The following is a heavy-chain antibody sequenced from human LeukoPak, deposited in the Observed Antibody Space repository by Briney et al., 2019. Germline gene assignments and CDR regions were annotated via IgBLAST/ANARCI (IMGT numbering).Heavy chain of an antibody. V-gene: IGHV3-7*01. D-gene: IGHD6-19*01. CDR1: GFTFSSYG. CDR3: ARDHTVDGLVFDY. CDR2: IKQDGSEK. Sequence: GGSLRLSCAASGFTFSSYGMNWVRQAPGKGPEWVASIKQDGSEKYYVDSVKGRFSISRDNAKNSLHLQMNSLRAEDTAVYYCARDHTVDGLVFDYWGQGILVTVSS. J-gene: IGHJ4*02.